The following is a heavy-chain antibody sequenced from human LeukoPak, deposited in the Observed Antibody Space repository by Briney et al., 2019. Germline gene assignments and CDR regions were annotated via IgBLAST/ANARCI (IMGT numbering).Heavy chain of an antibody. CDR3: ARRAPNSTVTPYYGMDV. Sequence: PSETLSLTCAVYGGPFSGYYWSWIRQPPGKGLEWIGESNHSGRTNYNPSLKSRVTISVDTSKNQFSLKLSSVTAADTAVYYCARRAPNSTVTPYYGMDVWGQGTTVTVSS. V-gene: IGHV4-34*01. CDR1: GGPFSGYY. D-gene: IGHD4-17*01. CDR2: SNHSGRT. J-gene: IGHJ6*02.